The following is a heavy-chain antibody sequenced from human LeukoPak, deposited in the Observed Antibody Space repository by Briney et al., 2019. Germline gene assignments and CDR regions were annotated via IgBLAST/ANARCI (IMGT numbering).Heavy chain of an antibody. J-gene: IGHJ6*02. CDR3: ARGKTSRYYYYGMDV. CDR2: ISSSGSTI. V-gene: IGHV3-48*03. CDR1: GFTFSSYE. Sequence: GGSLRLSCAASGFTFSSYEMNWVRQAPGKGLEWVSYISSSGSTIYYADSVKGRFTISRDNAKNSLYLQMNTLRAEDTALYYCARGKTSRYYYYGMDVWGQGTTVTVSS.